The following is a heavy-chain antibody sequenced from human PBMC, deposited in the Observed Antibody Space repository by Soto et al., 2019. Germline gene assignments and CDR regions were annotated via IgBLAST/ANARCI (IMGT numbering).Heavy chain of an antibody. CDR2: IGFGSGNT. D-gene: IGHD3-22*01. CDR3: AAGIVVNAPGY. J-gene: IGHJ4*02. CDR1: GFTFTSSA. V-gene: IGHV1-58*02. Sequence: QMQLVQSGPEVKKPGTSVKVSCKASGFTFTSSAMQWVRQARGQRPEWIGWIGFGSGNTNYAQKFQERVTFTRDMSTSTVYMELSSLRSEDTTVYYCAAGIVVNAPGYWGQGTLVTVSS.